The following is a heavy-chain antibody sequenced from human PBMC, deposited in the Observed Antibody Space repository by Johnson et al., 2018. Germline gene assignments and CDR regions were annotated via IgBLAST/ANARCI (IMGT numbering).Heavy chain of an antibody. V-gene: IGHV4-4*09. CDR3: ARVRVGPEGTFDL. CDR2: SYSSGNT. Sequence: CSYSSGNTNYNPSLKSRVTISTDMSKNDISLRLSSVTAADTAVYYCARVRVGPEGTFDLWGPGTVVTVAS. J-gene: IGHJ3*01. D-gene: IGHD6-13*01.